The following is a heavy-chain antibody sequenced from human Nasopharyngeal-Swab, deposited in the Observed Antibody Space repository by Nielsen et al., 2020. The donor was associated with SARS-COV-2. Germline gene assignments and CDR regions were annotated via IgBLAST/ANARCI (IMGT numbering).Heavy chain of an antibody. D-gene: IGHD5-24*01. CDR2: IYYSGST. Sequence: SETLSLTCTVSGGSISSYYGSWIRQPPGKGLEWIGYIYYSGSTNYNPSLKSRVTISVDTSKNQFSLKLSSVTAADTAVYYCARGGDGYKWDYYYYGMDVWGQGTTVTVSS. J-gene: IGHJ6*02. CDR1: GGSISSYY. V-gene: IGHV4-59*01. CDR3: ARGGDGYKWDYYYYGMDV.